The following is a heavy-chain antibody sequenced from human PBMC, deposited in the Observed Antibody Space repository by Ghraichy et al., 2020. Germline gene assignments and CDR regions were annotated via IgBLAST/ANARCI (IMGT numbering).Heavy chain of an antibody. D-gene: IGHD6-19*01. CDR3: ARDRGSGWYYSDY. V-gene: IGHV3-33*01. Sequence: GGSLRLSCAASGFTFSSYGMHWVRQAPGKGLEWVAVIWYDGSNKYYADSVKGRFTISGDNSKNTLYLQMNSLRAEDTAVYYCARDRGSGWYYSDYWGQGTLVTVSS. J-gene: IGHJ4*02. CDR1: GFTFSSYG. CDR2: IWYDGSNK.